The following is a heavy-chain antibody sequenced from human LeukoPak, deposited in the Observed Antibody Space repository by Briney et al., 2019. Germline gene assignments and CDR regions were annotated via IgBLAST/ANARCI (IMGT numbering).Heavy chain of an antibody. Sequence: SETLSLTCTVSGGSISTYYWSWIRQPAGKGLEWIGRIFASGTTKYNPSPKSRVTMSVDTSKNQFSLKLSSVTAADTAVYYCARDGYGSGTYRRRWFDPWGQGTLVTVSS. V-gene: IGHV4-4*07. CDR2: IFASGTT. D-gene: IGHD3-10*01. CDR1: GGSISTYY. CDR3: ARDGYGSGTYRRRWFDP. J-gene: IGHJ5*02.